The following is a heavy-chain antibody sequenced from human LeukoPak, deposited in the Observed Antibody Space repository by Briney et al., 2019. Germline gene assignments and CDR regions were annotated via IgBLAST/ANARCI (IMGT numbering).Heavy chain of an antibody. CDR3: VRVSAMAYYGMDV. V-gene: IGHV3-48*03. Sequence: GWALRLSCAACGFTFSSYELNWVRQAPGKGLEGVSYISSSGSTIYYADSVKGRFTISRDNAKNSLYLQMNSLRAEDTGVLYCVRVSAMAYYGMDVWGQGATVTVSS. D-gene: IGHD5-18*01. CDR1: GFTFSSYE. CDR2: ISSSGSTI. J-gene: IGHJ6*02.